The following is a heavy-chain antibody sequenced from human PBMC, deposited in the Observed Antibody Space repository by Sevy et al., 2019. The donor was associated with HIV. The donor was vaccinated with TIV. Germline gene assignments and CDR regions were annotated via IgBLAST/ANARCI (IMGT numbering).Heavy chain of an antibody. D-gene: IGHD3-10*01. CDR3: ARYEYFGELGNWFDP. V-gene: IGHV3-11*01. Sequence: GGSLRLSCAASGFTFSDYYMSWIRQAPGKGLEWVSYISGSASFIHYEDSLKGRFTISRDNAKNSLYLQMNSLRAEDTAVDYCARYEYFGELGNWFDPWGQGTLVTVSS. CDR2: ISGSASFI. CDR1: GFTFSDYY. J-gene: IGHJ5*02.